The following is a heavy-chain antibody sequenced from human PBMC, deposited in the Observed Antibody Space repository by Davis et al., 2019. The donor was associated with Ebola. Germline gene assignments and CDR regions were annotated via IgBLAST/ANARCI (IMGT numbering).Heavy chain of an antibody. Sequence: GESLKISCVVSGLTLSDYYVSWIRQAPGKGLEWIARIGGSRGTTNYVNSVGGRFTISRDTAKNSLHLQLNTLRVDDTGMYYCSTAFNSVTDAVDFWGQGTMVTVSS. CDR3: STAFNSVTDAVDF. D-gene: IGHD4-17*01. CDR2: IGGSRGTT. J-gene: IGHJ3*01. CDR1: GLTLSDYY. V-gene: IGHV3-11*03.